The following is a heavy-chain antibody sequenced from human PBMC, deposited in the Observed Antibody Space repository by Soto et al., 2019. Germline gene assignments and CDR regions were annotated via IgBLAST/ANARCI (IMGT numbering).Heavy chain of an antibody. J-gene: IGHJ4*02. CDR2: INVDDST. CDR1: GFTFSSYA. Sequence: EVQLLESGGGLAQPGGSLRLSCAASGFTFSSYAMSWVRQAPGKGLEWVSSINVDDSTYYANSVKGRFTIPRDNPKNTLNLQMNSLRADAPVVYYCAKNYYLDNWAQGTLVTVSS. CDR3: AKNYYLDN. V-gene: IGHV3-23*01.